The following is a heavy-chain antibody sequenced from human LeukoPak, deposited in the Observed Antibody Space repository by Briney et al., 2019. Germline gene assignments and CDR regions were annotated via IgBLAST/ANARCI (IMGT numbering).Heavy chain of an antibody. CDR1: GGSISSYY. V-gene: IGHV4-4*07. D-gene: IGHD3-10*01. CDR2: IYTSGST. J-gene: IGHJ5*02. Sequence: SETLSLTCTVSGGSISSYYWSWIRQPAGKGLEWIGRIYTSGSTNHNPSLKSRVTMSVDTSKNQFSLKLSSVTAADTAVYYCAREVWVTMVRGVIRDWFDPWGQGTLVTVSS. CDR3: AREVWVTMVRGVIRDWFDP.